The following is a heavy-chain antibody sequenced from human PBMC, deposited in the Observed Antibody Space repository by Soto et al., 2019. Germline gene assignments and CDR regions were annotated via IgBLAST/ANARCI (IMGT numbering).Heavy chain of an antibody. CDR1: GFTFTSSA. V-gene: IGHV1-58*01. Sequence: QMQLVQSGPEVKKPGTSVKVSCKASGFTFTSSAVQWVRQARGQRLEWIGWIVVGSGNTNYAQKFQERVTITRDMSTSTAYMELSSLRSEDTAVYYCAAESGYSYGSLDYWGQGTLVTVSS. J-gene: IGHJ4*02. D-gene: IGHD5-18*01. CDR3: AAESGYSYGSLDY. CDR2: IVVGSGNT.